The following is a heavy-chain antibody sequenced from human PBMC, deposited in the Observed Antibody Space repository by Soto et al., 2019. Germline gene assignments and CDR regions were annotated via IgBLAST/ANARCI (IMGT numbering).Heavy chain of an antibody. Sequence: QVQLVESGGGVVQPGRSLRLSCAASGFTFSNYGMQWVRQAPGKGLEWLAVILNDGSDQKYRDSVKGRVTIARDNSKNTLYLQINSLRVEETAVYYCARGDHRPDNGLDMWGQGTMVTVSS. D-gene: IGHD2-8*01. CDR2: ILNDGSDQ. J-gene: IGHJ3*02. CDR3: ARGDHRPDNGLDM. CDR1: GFTFSNYG. V-gene: IGHV3-33*05.